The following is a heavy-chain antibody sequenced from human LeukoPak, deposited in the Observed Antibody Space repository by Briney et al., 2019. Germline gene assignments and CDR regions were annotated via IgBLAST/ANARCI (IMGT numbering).Heavy chain of an antibody. J-gene: IGHJ5*02. V-gene: IGHV4-59*01. CDR3: AREGQQLPRGKNWFDP. Sequence: SPSETLSLTCTVSGGSISSYYWSWIRQPPGKGLEWIGYIYYSGSTNYNPSLKSRVTISVDTSKNQFSLKLSSVTAADTAVYYCAREGQQLPRGKNWFDPWGQGTLVTVSS. CDR2: IYYSGST. CDR1: GGSISSYY. D-gene: IGHD6-13*01.